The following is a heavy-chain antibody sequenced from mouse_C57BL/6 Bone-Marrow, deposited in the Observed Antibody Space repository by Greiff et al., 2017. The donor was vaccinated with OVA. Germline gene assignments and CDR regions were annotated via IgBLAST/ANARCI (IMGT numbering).Heavy chain of an antibody. CDR3: ARQWDYYGKPLDFDY. V-gene: IGHV5-17*01. Sequence: EVQRVESGGGLVKPGGSLKLSCAASGFTFSDYGMHWVRQAPEKGLEWVAYISSGSSTIYYADTVKGRFTISRDNAKNTLFLQMTSLRSEDTAMYYCARQWDYYGKPLDFDYWGQGTTLTVSS. CDR1: GFTFSDYG. J-gene: IGHJ2*01. CDR2: ISSGSSTI. D-gene: IGHD1-1*01.